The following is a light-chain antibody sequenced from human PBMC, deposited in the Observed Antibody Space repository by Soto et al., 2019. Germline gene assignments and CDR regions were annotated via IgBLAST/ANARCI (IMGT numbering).Light chain of an antibody. CDR3: QQYDNFFVT. V-gene: IGKV1-33*01. Sequence: DIQMTQSPSSLSASVGDRVTITCQASQDISNYLNWYQQKPGKAPKLLIYDASNLEIGVPSRFSGTGSGIHFTFDISSLQPEDIATYYCQQYDNFFVTFGGGTKVEIK. CDR1: QDISNY. J-gene: IGKJ4*01. CDR2: DAS.